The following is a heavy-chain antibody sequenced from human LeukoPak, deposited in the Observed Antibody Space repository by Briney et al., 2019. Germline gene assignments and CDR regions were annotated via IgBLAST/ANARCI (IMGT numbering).Heavy chain of an antibody. J-gene: IGHJ4*02. CDR1: GYAFTSYY. Sequence: ASVKVSCKASGYAFTSYYIHWVRQAPGQRVEWMGIINPSGGSTTYAQKFQRRVTITRDTPTSTVYMVLSSLRSEDTAVYYCARDRYSSSSLYDFWGQGTLVTVSS. CDR2: INPSGGST. CDR3: ARDRYSSSSLYDF. V-gene: IGHV1-46*01. D-gene: IGHD6-6*01.